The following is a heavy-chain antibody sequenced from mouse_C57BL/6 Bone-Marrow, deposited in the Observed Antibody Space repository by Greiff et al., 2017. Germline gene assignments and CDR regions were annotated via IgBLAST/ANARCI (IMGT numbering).Heavy chain of an antibody. CDR2: IYPRSGNT. D-gene: IGHD2-1*01. CDR1: GYTFTSYG. J-gene: IGHJ4*01. CDR3: ARWGGRGNYVFYAMDY. Sequence: QVQLQQSGAELARPGASVKLSCKASGYTFTSYGISWVKQRTGQGLEWIGEIYPRSGNTYYNEKFKGKATLTADKSSSTAYMGLRSLTSEDSAVYFCARWGGRGNYVFYAMDYWGQGTSVTVSS. V-gene: IGHV1-81*01.